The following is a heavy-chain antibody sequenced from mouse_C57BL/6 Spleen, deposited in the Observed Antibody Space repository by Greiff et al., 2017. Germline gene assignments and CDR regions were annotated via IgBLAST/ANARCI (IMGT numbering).Heavy chain of an antibody. V-gene: IGHV5-4*01. CDR2: ISDGGSYT. Sequence: EVQRVESGGGLVKPGGSLKLSCAASGFTFSSYAMSWVRQTPEKRLEWVATISDGGSYTYYPDNVKGRFTISRDNAKNNLYLQMSHLKSEDTAMYYCARVVTTWYFDYWGQGTTLTVSS. D-gene: IGHD2-2*01. J-gene: IGHJ2*01. CDR3: ARVVTTWYFDY. CDR1: GFTFSSYA.